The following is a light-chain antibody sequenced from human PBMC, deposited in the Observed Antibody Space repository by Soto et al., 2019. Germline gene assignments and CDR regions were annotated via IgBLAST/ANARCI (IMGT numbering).Light chain of an antibody. V-gene: IGLV3-9*01. Sequence: SYELTQPLSVSVALGQTARITCGGNNIGGKNVHWYQQKPGQAPVLVNYRDSNRPSGIPERFSGSNSGNTATLTISRAQAGDEADYYCQVWDSSTWVFGGGTKLTVL. CDR3: QVWDSSTWV. CDR2: RDS. CDR1: NIGGKN. J-gene: IGLJ3*02.